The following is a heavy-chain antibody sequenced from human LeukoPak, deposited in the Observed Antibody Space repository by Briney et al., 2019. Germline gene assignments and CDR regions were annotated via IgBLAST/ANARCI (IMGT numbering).Heavy chain of an antibody. CDR3: ARGARSGSYYFDY. J-gene: IGHJ4*02. CDR1: GGSISSSSYY. Sequence: SETLSLTCTVSGGSISSSSYYWGWIRQPPGKGLEWIGSIYCSGSTYYNPSLKSRVTISVDTSKNQFSLKLSSVTAADTAVYYCARGARSGSYYFDYWGQGTLVTVSS. CDR2: IYCSGST. D-gene: IGHD1-26*01. V-gene: IGHV4-39*07.